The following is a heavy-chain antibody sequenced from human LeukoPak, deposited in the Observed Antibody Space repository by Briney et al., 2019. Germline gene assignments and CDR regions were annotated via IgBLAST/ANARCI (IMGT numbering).Heavy chain of an antibody. J-gene: IGHJ4*02. CDR2: VSTSNGNT. Sequence: ASVKVSCKASGYTFRIYGFSWVRQAPGQGLEWVGWVSTSNGNTKYAQNFQGRVTLTTETSTTTAYMELRDLRSDDTAVYYCARDGLGSWGSYRELDSWGQGTLVTVSS. CDR3: ARDGLGSWGSYRELDS. D-gene: IGHD3-16*02. V-gene: IGHV1-18*01. CDR1: GYTFRIYG.